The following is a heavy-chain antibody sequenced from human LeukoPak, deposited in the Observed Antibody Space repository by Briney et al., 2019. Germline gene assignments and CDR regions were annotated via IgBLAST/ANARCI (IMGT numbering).Heavy chain of an antibody. V-gene: IGHV1-8*01. D-gene: IGHD3-3*01. CDR1: GYTFTSYD. J-gene: IGHJ4*02. CDR2: MNPNSGNT. CDR3: ARGVPYDFWSGYYWDY. Sequence: ASVKVSCKASGYTFTSYDINWVRQAAGQGLEWMGWMNPNSGNTGYAQKFQGRVTMTRNTSISTAYMELSSLRSEDTAVYYCARGVPYDFWSGYYWDYWGQGTLVTVSS.